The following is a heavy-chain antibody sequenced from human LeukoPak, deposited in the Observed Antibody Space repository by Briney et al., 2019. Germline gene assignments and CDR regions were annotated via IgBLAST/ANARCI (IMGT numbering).Heavy chain of an antibody. CDR1: DGSLDIYY. J-gene: IGHJ4*02. CDR2: ITYRGSP. V-gene: IGHV4-34*01. D-gene: IGHD2-21*01. Sequence: SETLSLTCGASDGSLDIYYWMFVRQPPGKGLQWIGEITYRGSPYYHPSLKGRATISIDASQRHISLTLNSVTAADTAVYYCATYGGDWKFDSWGQGTLITVSS. CDR3: ATYGGDWKFDS.